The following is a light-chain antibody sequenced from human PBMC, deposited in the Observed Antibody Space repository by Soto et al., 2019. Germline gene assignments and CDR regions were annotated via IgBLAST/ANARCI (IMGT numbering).Light chain of an antibody. Sequence: DIQMTQSPSSVSASVGDRVTITCRASQDIASWVAWYQHKPGKAPKLLIYAASSLQSGVPSGFSGSGSAADFALTISSLQPEDFGTCYCQHARSFPVTFGQGTRLEMK. J-gene: IGKJ5*01. V-gene: IGKV1-12*01. CDR3: QHARSFPVT. CDR2: AAS. CDR1: QDIASW.